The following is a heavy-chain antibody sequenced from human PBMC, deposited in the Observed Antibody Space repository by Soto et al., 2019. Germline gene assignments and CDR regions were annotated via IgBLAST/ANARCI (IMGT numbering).Heavy chain of an antibody. CDR3: AKASYYDSHY. CDR2: ISGSGSSGSST. CDR1: GFTFSSYA. V-gene: IGHV3-23*01. J-gene: IGHJ4*02. Sequence: GGSLRLSCAASGFTFSSYAMSWVRQAPGKGLEWVSTISGSGSSGSSTYYADSVKGRFTISRDNSRNILYLQMNSLRAGDTAVYYCAKASYYDSHYWGQGTLVTVSS. D-gene: IGHD3-22*01.